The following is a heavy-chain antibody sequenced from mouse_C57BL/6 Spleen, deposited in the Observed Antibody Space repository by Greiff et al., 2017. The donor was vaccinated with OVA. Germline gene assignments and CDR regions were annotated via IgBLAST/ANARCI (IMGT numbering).Heavy chain of an antibody. D-gene: IGHD2-4*01. Sequence: QVQLKESGAELARPGASVKMSCKASGYTFTSYTMHWVKQRPGQGLEWIGYINPSSGYTKYNQKFKDKATLTADKSSSTAYMQLSSLTSEDSAVYYCARNGMITGGVYFDYWGQGTTLTVSS. V-gene: IGHV1-4*01. J-gene: IGHJ2*01. CDR1: GYTFTSYT. CDR2: INPSSGYT. CDR3: ARNGMITGGVYFDY.